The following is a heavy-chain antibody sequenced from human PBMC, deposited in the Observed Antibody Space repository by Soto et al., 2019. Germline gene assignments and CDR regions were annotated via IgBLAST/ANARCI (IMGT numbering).Heavy chain of an antibody. CDR3: TRDASRDSSARGWFDP. D-gene: IGHD6-13*01. Sequence: AGGSLRLSCAASGFTFSSFTMNWVRQAPGKGLEWVSTISSNSAHIYYKDALRGSFTISIDNAKNSLHLQMNSLRAEDTAVYYCTRDASRDSSARGWFDPWGPGTLVTVSS. CDR1: GFTFSSFT. J-gene: IGHJ5*02. V-gene: IGHV3-21*01. CDR2: ISSNSAHI.